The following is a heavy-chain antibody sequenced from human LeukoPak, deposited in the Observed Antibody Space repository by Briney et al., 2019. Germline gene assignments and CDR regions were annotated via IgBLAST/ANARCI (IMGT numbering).Heavy chain of an antibody. CDR1: GYSISSGYY. CDR2: IYHSGST. Sequence: SETLPLTCTVSGYSISSGYYWGWIRQPPGKGLEWIGSIYHSGSTYYNPSLKSRVTISVDTSKNQFSLKLSSVTAADTAVYYCARGGYYYGSGAPREFDYWGQGTLVTVSS. CDR3: ARGGYYYGSGAPREFDY. J-gene: IGHJ4*02. V-gene: IGHV4-38-2*02. D-gene: IGHD3-10*01.